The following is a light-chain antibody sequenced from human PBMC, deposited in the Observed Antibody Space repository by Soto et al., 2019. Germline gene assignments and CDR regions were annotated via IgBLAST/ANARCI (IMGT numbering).Light chain of an antibody. CDR1: QSISSSF. CDR2: AAS. CDR3: QQYGSSPPYT. J-gene: IGKJ2*01. V-gene: IGKV3-20*01. Sequence: EIVLTQSPGTLSLSPGDKATLSCRASQSISSSFLAWYQQKSGQAPRLLIYAASSRATGVPDRFSGGGSGTYFTLTIRRLEPEDFAVYYCQQYGSSPPYTFGQGTKLEI.